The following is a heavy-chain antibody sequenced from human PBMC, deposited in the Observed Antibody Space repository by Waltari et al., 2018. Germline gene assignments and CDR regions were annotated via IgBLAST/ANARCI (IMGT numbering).Heavy chain of an antibody. Sequence: EVQLVESGGGLIQPGGSLRLSCAASGFTVSSNYMSWVRQAPGKGLEWVSVIYSGGSTDYADSVKGRFTISRDNSKNTLYLQMNSVRAEDTAVYYCARVPRGRGYYFDYWGQGTLVTVSS. CDR3: ARVPRGRGYYFDY. CDR1: GFTVSSNY. V-gene: IGHV3-53*01. D-gene: IGHD5-12*01. CDR2: IYSGGST. J-gene: IGHJ4*02.